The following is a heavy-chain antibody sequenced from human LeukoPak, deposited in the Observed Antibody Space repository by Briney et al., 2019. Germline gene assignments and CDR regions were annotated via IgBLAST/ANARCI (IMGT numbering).Heavy chain of an antibody. CDR1: GDSISSGYY. Sequence: SETLSLTCTVSGDSISSGYYWGWIRQTPGKGLEWIGSIYHSGITSYNPSLKSRVTISVDTSKNQFSLNLSSVTAADTAVYYCARGVFSDYWGQGTLVTVSS. CDR2: IYHSGIT. J-gene: IGHJ4*02. D-gene: IGHD6-13*01. CDR3: ARGVFSDY. V-gene: IGHV4-38-2*02.